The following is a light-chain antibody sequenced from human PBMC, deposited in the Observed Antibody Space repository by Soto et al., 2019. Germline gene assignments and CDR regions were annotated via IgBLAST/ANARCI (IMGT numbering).Light chain of an antibody. CDR1: QSFSNSY. Sequence: EIVLTQSPGTLSLSPGERATLSCRASQSFSNSYLAWYQHKPGKAPRLLIYGASRRATGIPDRFSGSGAGTDFTLTISRQAPEDCAVYYCQQYGSSRTFGQGTKLEIK. J-gene: IGKJ1*01. CDR3: QQYGSSRT. V-gene: IGKV3-20*01. CDR2: GAS.